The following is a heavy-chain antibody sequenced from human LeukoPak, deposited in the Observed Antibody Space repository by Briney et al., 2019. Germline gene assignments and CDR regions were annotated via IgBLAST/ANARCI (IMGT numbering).Heavy chain of an antibody. Sequence: GGSLRLTCVASGFTFSSYAMSWVRQAPGKGLEWVSAISGSGGSRYYADSVKSRFTISRDNSKNTLYLQMNSLRAEDTAVYYCAKDRGYDILTGFDYWGQGTLVTVSS. J-gene: IGHJ4*02. CDR2: ISGSGGSR. CDR3: AKDRGYDILTGFDY. D-gene: IGHD3-9*01. CDR1: GFTFSSYA. V-gene: IGHV3-23*01.